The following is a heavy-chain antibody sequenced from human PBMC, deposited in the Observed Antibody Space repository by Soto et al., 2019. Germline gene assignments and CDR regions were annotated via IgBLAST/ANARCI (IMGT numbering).Heavy chain of an antibody. CDR2: ISDSGHST. CDR1: GLPFYNFA. J-gene: IGHJ4*02. D-gene: IGHD5-18*01. CDR3: AKVLFGFTYGKFDY. V-gene: IGHV3-23*01. Sequence: GGPLRLSCASSGLPFYNFAMSLVRPAQGKGLEWVSGISDSGHSTYYADSARGRFTISRDNSKNTLYLQMNSLRAEDTAVYYCAKVLFGFTYGKFDYWVQGTLVTV.